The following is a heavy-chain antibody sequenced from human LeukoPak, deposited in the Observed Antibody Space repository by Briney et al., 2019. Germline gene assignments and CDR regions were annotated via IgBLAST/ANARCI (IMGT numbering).Heavy chain of an antibody. CDR2: IYSGGST. CDR3: ARDRDYCSGGSCYYYYYGMDV. V-gene: IGHV3-66*01. Sequence: PGGSLRLSCAASGFTVSSNYMSWVRQAPGKGLEWVSVIYSGGSTYYADSVKGRFTISRDNSKNTLYLQMNSLRAEDTAVYYCARDRDYCSGGSCYYYYYGMDVWGQGTTVTVSS. J-gene: IGHJ6*02. CDR1: GFTVSSNY. D-gene: IGHD2-15*01.